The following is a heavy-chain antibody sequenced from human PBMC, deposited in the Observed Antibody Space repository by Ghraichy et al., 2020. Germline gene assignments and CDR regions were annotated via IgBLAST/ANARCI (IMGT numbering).Heavy chain of an antibody. J-gene: IGHJ4*02. CDR2: IYYSGST. CDR3: ARGWGVPYFDY. Sequence: ESLNISCTVSGGSISSYYWSWIRQPPGKGLEWIGYIYYSGSTNYNPSLKSRVTISVDTSKNQFSLKLSSVTAADTAVYYCARGWGVPYFDYWGQGTLVTVSS. V-gene: IGHV4-59*01. CDR1: GGSISSYY. D-gene: IGHD3-16*01.